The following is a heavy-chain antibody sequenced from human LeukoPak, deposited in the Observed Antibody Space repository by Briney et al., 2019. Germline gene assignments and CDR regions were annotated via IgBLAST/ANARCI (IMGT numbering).Heavy chain of an antibody. CDR1: GYTFTSYG. Sequence: ASVKVSCKASGYTFTSYGISWVRQAPGQGLEWMGWISAYDGNTNYAQKLQGRVTMTTDTSTSTAYTELRSLRSDDTAVYYCARLVGSYYDFWSGYYPFDYWGQGTLVTVSS. J-gene: IGHJ4*02. CDR2: ISAYDGNT. D-gene: IGHD3-3*01. V-gene: IGHV1-18*01. CDR3: ARLVGSYYDFWSGYYPFDY.